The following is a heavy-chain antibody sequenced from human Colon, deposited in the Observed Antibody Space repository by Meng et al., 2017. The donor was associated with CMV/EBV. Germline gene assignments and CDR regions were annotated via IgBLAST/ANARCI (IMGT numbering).Heavy chain of an antibody. V-gene: IGHV1-2*02. CDR2: INSNSGAT. D-gene: IGHD1-26*01. Sequence: VKLVHAGGEVKKPGATMKVSCKPSVYTFSNYHIHWVRQAPGQGLEWMGWINSNSGATDYAQKFQGRFTMTRDTSITTVYMELSSLRSDDTAVYYCARDPSGSRVPFDYWGQGSLVTVSS. CDR1: VYTFSNYH. J-gene: IGHJ4*02. CDR3: ARDPSGSRVPFDY.